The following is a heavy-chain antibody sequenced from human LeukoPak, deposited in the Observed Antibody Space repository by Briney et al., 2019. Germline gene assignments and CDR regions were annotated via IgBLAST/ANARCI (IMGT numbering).Heavy chain of an antibody. CDR1: GGTFSSYA. V-gene: IGHV1-69*06. J-gene: IGHJ4*02. CDR2: IIPIFGTA. CDR3: ARAQFSRAAAGVPDY. Sequence: ASVKVSCKASGGTFSSYAISWVRQAPGQGLEWMGGIIPIFGTANYAQKFQGRVTITADKSTSTAYMELSSLRSEDTVVYYCARAQFSRAAAGVPDYWGQGTLVTVSS. D-gene: IGHD6-13*01.